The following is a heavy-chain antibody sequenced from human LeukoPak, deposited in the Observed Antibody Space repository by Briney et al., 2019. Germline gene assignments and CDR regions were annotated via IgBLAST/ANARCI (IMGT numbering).Heavy chain of an antibody. V-gene: IGHV3-21*01. Sequence: PGGPLSLSRAASGLTCSSYSMNWVRQAPGKGREGVSSISSSSSFIYYADSVKGRFTISRDNAKNSLYLQMNSLRAEDTAVYYCARDRDDILTGFDWGQGTLVTVCS. CDR2: ISSSSSFI. D-gene: IGHD3-9*01. CDR3: ARDRDDILTGFD. CDR1: GLTCSSYS. J-gene: IGHJ4*02.